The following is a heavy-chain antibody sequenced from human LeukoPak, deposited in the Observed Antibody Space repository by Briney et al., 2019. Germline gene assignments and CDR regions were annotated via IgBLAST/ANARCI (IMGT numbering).Heavy chain of an antibody. Sequence: PGGSLRLSCAASGFTFSSYWMHWVRQAPGKGLEWVSGISWNSGSIGYADSVKGRFTISRDNAKNSLYLQMNSLRAEDTALYYCAKDEGSSSGTFDYWGQGTLVTVSS. CDR1: GFTFSSYW. CDR2: ISWNSGSI. CDR3: AKDEGSSSGTFDY. D-gene: IGHD6-6*01. J-gene: IGHJ4*02. V-gene: IGHV3-9*01.